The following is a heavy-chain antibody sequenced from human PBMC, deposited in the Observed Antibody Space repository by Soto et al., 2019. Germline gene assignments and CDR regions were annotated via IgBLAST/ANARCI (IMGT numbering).Heavy chain of an antibody. J-gene: IGHJ6*02. CDR3: ARAPTYSYGSGTPYYFYAMDV. CDR1: GYSVSRYY. V-gene: IGHV4-59*02. D-gene: IGHD3-10*01. Sequence: PXETLSLTCTVAGYSVSRYYWNWIRQPPGKGLDWIGYIYNSGSTNYNPSLKSRVTISVDTSKNQFSLTLTSVTAADTAVYYCARAPTYSYGSGTPYYFYAMDVWGQGPTVTVSS. CDR2: IYNSGST.